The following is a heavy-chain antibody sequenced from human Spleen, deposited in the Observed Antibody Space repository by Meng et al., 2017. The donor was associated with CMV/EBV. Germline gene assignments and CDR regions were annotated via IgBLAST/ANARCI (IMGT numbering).Heavy chain of an antibody. J-gene: IGHJ6*02. Sequence: GESLKISCKGSGYSFTSYWIGWVRQMPGKGLEWMGIIYPGDSDTRYSPSFQGHVTISADKSINTAYLQWSSLKASDTAMYYCARLLGFRYYYYGMDVWGQGTKVTVSS. V-gene: IGHV5-51*01. CDR2: IYPGDSDT. CDR3: ARLLGFRYYYYGMDV. CDR1: GYSFTSYW. D-gene: IGHD2/OR15-2a*01.